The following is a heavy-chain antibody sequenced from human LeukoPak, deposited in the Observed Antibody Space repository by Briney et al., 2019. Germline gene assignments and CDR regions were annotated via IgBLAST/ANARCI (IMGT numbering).Heavy chain of an antibody. CDR3: GISQTCVHLFES. D-gene: IGHD5/OR15-5a*01. J-gene: IGHJ4*02. V-gene: IGHV3-53*01. Sequence: GSLMLPCAASGIAVSGNYMSWVRQTPGNGLEWVSFISINTNTFYADSVRGRFTISRDTSKNTLLLHMSSLREEDSAVYYCGISQTCVHLFESWGQGTLVTVSS. CDR2: ISINTNT. CDR1: GIAVSGNY.